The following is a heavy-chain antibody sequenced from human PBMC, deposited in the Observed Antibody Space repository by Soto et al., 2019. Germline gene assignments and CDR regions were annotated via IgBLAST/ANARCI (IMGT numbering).Heavy chain of an antibody. CDR3: AGSHDYWDLLIDY. D-gene: IGHD4-17*01. CDR2: IYYSGST. V-gene: IGHV4-59*01. CDR1: GGSISSYY. J-gene: IGHJ4*02. Sequence: LSLTCTVSGGSISSYYWSWIRQPPGKGLEWIGYIYYSGSTNYNPSLKSRVTISVDTSKNQFSRKLSSVTAADTAVYYCAGSHDYWDLLIDYWGQGTLVTVSS.